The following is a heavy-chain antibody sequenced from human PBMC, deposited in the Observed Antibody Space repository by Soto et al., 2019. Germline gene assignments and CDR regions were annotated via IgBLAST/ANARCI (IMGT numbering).Heavy chain of an antibody. Sequence: GASVKVSCKASGYTFTSYDINWVRQATGQGLEWMGGIIPRSATSNYAQKFQGRVTITADESTSTAYMELSSLRSEDTAVYYCAREGLVLVPTTVNSDYYYYAMDVWGQGTTVTVS. J-gene: IGHJ6*02. D-gene: IGHD2-2*01. CDR2: IIPRSATS. CDR1: GYTFTSYD. V-gene: IGHV1-69*13. CDR3: AREGLVLVPTTVNSDYYYYAMDV.